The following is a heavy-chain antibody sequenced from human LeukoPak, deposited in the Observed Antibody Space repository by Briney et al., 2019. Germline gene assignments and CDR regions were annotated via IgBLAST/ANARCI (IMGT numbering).Heavy chain of an antibody. CDR3: ASSGSYRFDY. J-gene: IGHJ4*02. D-gene: IGHD1-26*01. CDR1: GFTFNTYT. V-gene: IGHV3-48*02. CDR2: ITASGTAM. Sequence: GGSLRLSCAASGFTFNTYTMNWVRQAPGKGLEWVSHITASGTAMFYADSVKGRFTISRDNAKNSLYLQMNSLRDEDTAVYYCASSGSYRFDYWGQGTLVTVSS.